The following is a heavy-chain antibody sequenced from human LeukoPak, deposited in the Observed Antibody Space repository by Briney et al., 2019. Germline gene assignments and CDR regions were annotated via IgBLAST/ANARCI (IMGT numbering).Heavy chain of an antibody. Sequence: GGSLRLSCAASGFTFSSYCLHWVRQAPGKGLVWVSRISRDGSSTTYADSVKGRFTISRGNAKNTLYLQMNSLRAEDTAVYYCATCPGYFDYWGQGTLVTVSS. CDR3: ATCPGYFDY. V-gene: IGHV3-74*01. CDR1: GFTFSSYC. J-gene: IGHJ4*02. CDR2: ISRDGSST. D-gene: IGHD2-2*01.